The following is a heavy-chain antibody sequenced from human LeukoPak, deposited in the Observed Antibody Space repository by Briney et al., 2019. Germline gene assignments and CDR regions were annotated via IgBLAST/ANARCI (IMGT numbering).Heavy chain of an antibody. Sequence: PGGSLRLSCATSGFTFNDHYLGWVRQAPGKGLEWVGRTKNRANSYTTEYAASVKGRFTISREDSKNSLRLQMNSLRAEDTAVYYCARASFPWGQGTLVTVSS. V-gene: IGHV3-72*01. CDR1: GFTFNDHY. CDR3: ARASFP. J-gene: IGHJ4*02. CDR2: TKNRANSYTT. D-gene: IGHD3-3*02.